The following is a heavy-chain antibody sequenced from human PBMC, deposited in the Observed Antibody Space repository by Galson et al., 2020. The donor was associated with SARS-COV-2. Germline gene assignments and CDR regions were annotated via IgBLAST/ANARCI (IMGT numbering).Heavy chain of an antibody. Sequence: SETLSLTCTVSGGSISSSSYYWGWIRQPPGKGLEWIGSIYYSGSTYYNPSLKSRVTISVDTSKNQFSLKLSSVTAADTAVYYCARYDVVVPAAPYWYFDLWGRGTLVTVSS. CDR3: ARYDVVVPAAPYWYFDL. CDR1: GGSISSSSYY. V-gene: IGHV4-39*07. J-gene: IGHJ2*01. D-gene: IGHD2-2*01. CDR2: IYYSGST.